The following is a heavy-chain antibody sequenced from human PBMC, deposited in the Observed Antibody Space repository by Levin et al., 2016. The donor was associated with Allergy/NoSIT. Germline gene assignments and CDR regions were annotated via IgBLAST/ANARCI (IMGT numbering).Heavy chain of an antibody. Sequence: GSLRLSCTVSGGSVSSGSYYWTWIRQPPGKGLEWIGEINHSGNTNYNPSVKSRVTMSVDRSKNQFSLSLASVTAADTAVYYCKCTSHADYFDYWGQGNLVTVSS. CDR3: KCTSHADYFDY. V-gene: IGHV4-61*01. CDR2: INHSGNT. J-gene: IGHJ4*02. CDR1: GGSVSSGSYY. D-gene: IGHD2-2*01.